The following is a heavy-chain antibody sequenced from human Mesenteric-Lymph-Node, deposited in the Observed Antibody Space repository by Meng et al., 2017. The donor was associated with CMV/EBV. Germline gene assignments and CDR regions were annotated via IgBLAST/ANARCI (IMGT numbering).Heavy chain of an antibody. CDR3: ARDQYSGYDGFCDF. CDR1: GFTFSGYW. J-gene: IGHJ4*02. D-gene: IGHD5-12*01. Sequence: GESLKISCAASGFTFSGYWMTWVRQPPGKGLEWVANIKQDGSTKYYVDSVKGRFTISRDNAKKSLFLQMNSLRVEDTGVYYCARDQYSGYDGFCDFWGQGTLVTVSS. V-gene: IGHV3-7*01. CDR2: IKQDGSTK.